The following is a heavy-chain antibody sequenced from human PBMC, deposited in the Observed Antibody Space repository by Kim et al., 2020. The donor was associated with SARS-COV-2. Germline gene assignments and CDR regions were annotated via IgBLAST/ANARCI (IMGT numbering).Heavy chain of an antibody. Sequence: GATDSTPSLKSRVTISVDTSKNQFSLKLSSVTAADTAVYYCARRRWEGTNWGQGTLVTVSS. V-gene: IGHV4-39*01. D-gene: IGHD1-26*01. CDR2: GAT. CDR3: ARRRWEGTN. J-gene: IGHJ4*01.